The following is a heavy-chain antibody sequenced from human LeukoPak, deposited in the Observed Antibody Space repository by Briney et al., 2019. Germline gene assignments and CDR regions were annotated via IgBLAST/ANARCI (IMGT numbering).Heavy chain of an antibody. CDR3: ASNKYPVQAFDI. J-gene: IGHJ3*02. CDR1: GGSFSDYY. CDR2: INHGGDT. V-gene: IGHV4-34*01. Sequence: RTSETLSLTCAVSGGSFSDYYWSWIRRPPGKGLEWIGEINHGGDTNYNSSLQSRVTLSVDTSSNQFSLILSSVTAADTAIYYCASNKYPVQAFDIWGQGTMVTVSS. D-gene: IGHD1/OR15-1a*01.